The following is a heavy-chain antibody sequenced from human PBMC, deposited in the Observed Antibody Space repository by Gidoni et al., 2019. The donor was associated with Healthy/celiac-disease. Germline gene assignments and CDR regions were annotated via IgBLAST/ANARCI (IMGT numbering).Heavy chain of an antibody. CDR3: ARTRGYSGYDFVWEDY. J-gene: IGHJ4*02. V-gene: IGHV1-69*04. CDR1: GGTFSSYA. CDR2: IIPILGIA. D-gene: IGHD5-12*01. Sequence: QVQLVQSGAEVKKPGASVKVSCKASGGTFSSYAISWVRQAPGQGLGWMGRIIPILGIANYAQKFQGRVTITADKSTSTAYMELSSLRSEDTAVYYCARTRGYSGYDFVWEDYWGQGTLVTVSS.